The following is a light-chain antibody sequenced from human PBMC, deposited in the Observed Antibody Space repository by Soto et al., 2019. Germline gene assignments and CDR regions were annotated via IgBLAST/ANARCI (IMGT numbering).Light chain of an antibody. Sequence: QSALTQPPSASGSPGQSVTISCIGTSSDIGGNNFVSWYQHHPGKAPKLMLYDVIKRPSGVPARFSGSKSGNTASLTVSGLQAEDEADYYCSSYGGSNNFVVFGGGTKLTVL. CDR2: DVI. V-gene: IGLV2-8*01. CDR1: SSDIGGNNF. J-gene: IGLJ2*01. CDR3: SSYGGSNNFVV.